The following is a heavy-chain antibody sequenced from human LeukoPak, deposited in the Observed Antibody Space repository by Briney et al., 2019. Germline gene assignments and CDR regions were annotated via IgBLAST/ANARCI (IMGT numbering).Heavy chain of an antibody. D-gene: IGHD5-18*01. J-gene: IGHJ4*02. CDR3: ARESDTAMVTRPFDY. CDR2: IYTSGST. V-gene: IGHV4-4*07. CDR1: GGSFSGYY. Sequence: SETLSLTCAVYGGSFSGYYWSWIRQPAGKGLEWIGRIYTSGSTNYNPSLKSRVTMSVDTSKNQFSLKLSSVTAADTAVYYCARESDTAMVTRPFDYWGQGTLVTVSS.